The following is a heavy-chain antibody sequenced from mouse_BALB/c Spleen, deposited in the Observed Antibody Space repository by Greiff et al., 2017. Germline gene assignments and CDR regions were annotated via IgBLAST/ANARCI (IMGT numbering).Heavy chain of an antibody. D-gene: IGHD2-3*01. CDR3: ASRDGYYGGFAY. CDR1: GFNIKDTY. J-gene: IGHJ2*01. Sequence: VQLQQSGAELVKPGASVKLSCTASGFNIKDTYMHWVKQRPEQGLEWIGRIDPANGNTKYDPKFQGKATITADTSSNTAYLQLSSLTSEDTAVYYCASRDGYYGGFAYWGQGTTLTVSS. CDR2: IDPANGNT. V-gene: IGHV14-3*02.